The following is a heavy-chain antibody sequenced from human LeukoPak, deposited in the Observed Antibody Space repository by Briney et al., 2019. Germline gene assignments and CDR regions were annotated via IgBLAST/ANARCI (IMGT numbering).Heavy chain of an antibody. V-gene: IGHV3-23*01. CDR2: ISGRGGST. Sequence: GGSLRLSCAASGFTFSSYAMSWVRQAPGKGLEWVSAISGRGGSTYYADSVKGRFTISRDNSKNTLYLQMNSLRAEDTALYYCAKAPRLVVYYYYGMDVWGQGTTVTVSS. D-gene: IGHD2-2*01. CDR1: GFTFSSYA. J-gene: IGHJ6*02. CDR3: AKAPRLVVYYYYGMDV.